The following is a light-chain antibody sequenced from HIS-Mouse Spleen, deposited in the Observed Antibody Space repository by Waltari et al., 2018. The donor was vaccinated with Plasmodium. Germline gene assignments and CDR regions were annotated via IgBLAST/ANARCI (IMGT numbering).Light chain of an antibody. CDR3: QQYYSTPPYT. CDR1: QRVLYSTNNQNY. CDR2: WAS. J-gene: IGKJ2*01. Sequence: DIVMTQSPDSLAVSLGERATINCTSSQRVLYSTNNQNYLAWYQQKPGQPPKLLIYWASTRESGVPDRFSGSGSGTDFTLTISSLQAEDVAVYYCQQYYSTPPYTFGQGTKLEIK. V-gene: IGKV4-1*01.